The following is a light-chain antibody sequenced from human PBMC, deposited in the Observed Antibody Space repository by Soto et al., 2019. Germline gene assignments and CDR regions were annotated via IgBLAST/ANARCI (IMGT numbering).Light chain of an antibody. Sequence: AIQLTQSPSSLSASVGDRVTITCRASQGIRSALGWYQQKPGKVPKLLIYAASTLQSGVPSRFSGSGSGTDFTLTISSLQPEDSATYYCQQLRAYPITFGQGTRLEIK. V-gene: IGKV1-6*01. J-gene: IGKJ5*01. CDR1: QGIRSA. CDR3: QQLRAYPIT. CDR2: AAS.